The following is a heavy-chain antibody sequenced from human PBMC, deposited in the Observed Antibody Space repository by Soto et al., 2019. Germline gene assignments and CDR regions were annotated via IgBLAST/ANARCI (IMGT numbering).Heavy chain of an antibody. CDR2: ISYDGSNK. J-gene: IGHJ4*02. CDR3: ATLGSSWYC. D-gene: IGHD6-13*01. Sequence: QVQLVESGGGVVQPGRSLRLSCAASGFTFSSYGMHWVRQAPGKGLEWVAVISYDGSNKYYADSVKGRFTISRDNSKNTLYLQMNSLRAEDTAVYYCATLGSSWYCWGQGTLVTVSS. V-gene: IGHV3-30*03. CDR1: GFTFSSYG.